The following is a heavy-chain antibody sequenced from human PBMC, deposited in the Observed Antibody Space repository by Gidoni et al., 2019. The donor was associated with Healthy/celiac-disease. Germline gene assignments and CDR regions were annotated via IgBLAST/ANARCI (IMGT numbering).Heavy chain of an antibody. Sequence: EVQLVESGGGLVQPGGSLRLSCAASGFTVSSNYMSWVRQAPGKGLEWVSVIYSGGSTYYADSVKGRFTISRDNSKNTLYLQMNSLRAEDTAVYYCATQERSDYDFWSGYPGYYYYYGMDVWGQGTTVTVSS. CDR1: GFTVSSNY. CDR3: ATQERSDYDFWSGYPGYYYYYGMDV. V-gene: IGHV3-66*01. J-gene: IGHJ6*02. CDR2: IYSGGST. D-gene: IGHD3-3*01.